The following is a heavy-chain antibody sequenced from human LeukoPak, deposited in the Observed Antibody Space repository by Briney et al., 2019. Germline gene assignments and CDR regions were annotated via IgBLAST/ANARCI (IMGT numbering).Heavy chain of an antibody. D-gene: IGHD4-11*01. J-gene: IGHJ4*02. CDR1: GFTFSRYW. V-gene: IGHV3-74*01. CDR3: ARDLNYRFDY. Sequence: GGSLRLSCVASGFTFSRYWMHWVRQAPGEGLVWVPRIKSDGSDTTYADSVKGRFTISRDNTKNTLYLQMNSLRAEDTAVYYCARDLNYRFDYWGQGTLVTVSS. CDR2: IKSDGSDT.